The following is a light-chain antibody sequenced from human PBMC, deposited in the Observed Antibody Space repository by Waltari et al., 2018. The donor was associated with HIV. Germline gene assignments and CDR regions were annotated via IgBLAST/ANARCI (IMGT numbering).Light chain of an antibody. CDR2: DVN. Sequence: PGQSITISFTGTSSDVGAYNYVSWYQQHPGKTPKFIFYDVNKRPSGVSKYFSGSKSTNTASLTISWRQAEDEADYYCSSYTSSHTQVFGSGTKVTVL. CDR3: SSYTSSHTQV. CDR1: SSDVGAYNY. V-gene: IGLV2-14*03. J-gene: IGLJ1*01.